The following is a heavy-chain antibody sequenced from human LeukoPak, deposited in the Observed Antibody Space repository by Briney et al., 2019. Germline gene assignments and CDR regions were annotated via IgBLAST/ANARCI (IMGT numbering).Heavy chain of an antibody. CDR2: ISWDGGTT. D-gene: IGHD6-13*01. CDR1: GFTFDTYT. Sequence: GGSLRLSCATSGFTFDTYTMHWVRQAPGKGLEWVSLISWDGGTTYYADSVKGRFTISRDNSKNSLYLQMNSLRTEDTALYYCAKGYSSNWYGAGDYWGQGTLVTVSS. V-gene: IGHV3-43*01. CDR3: AKGYSSNWYGAGDY. J-gene: IGHJ4*02.